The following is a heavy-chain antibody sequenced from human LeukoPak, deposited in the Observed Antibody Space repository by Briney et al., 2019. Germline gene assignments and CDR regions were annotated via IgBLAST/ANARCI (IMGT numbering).Heavy chain of an antibody. J-gene: IGHJ4*02. CDR2: INGDESST. Sequence: GGSLRLSCAASGFTFSNSAMNWVRQAPGKGLVWVSRINGDESSTTYADSVKGRFTISRDNVRNTLYLQMNSLRAEDTAVYYCARGAYNYVNYWGQGTLVTVSS. V-gene: IGHV3-74*01. CDR1: GFTFSNSA. CDR3: ARGAYNYVNY. D-gene: IGHD5-24*01.